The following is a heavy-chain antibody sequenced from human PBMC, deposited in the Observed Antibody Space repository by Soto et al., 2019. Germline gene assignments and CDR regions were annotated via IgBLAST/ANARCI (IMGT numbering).Heavy chain of an antibody. CDR2: ISGSGGST. CDR3: AKALRFLEWLLGRYYYYGMDV. Sequence: GGSLRLSCAASGFTFSSYAMSWVRQAPGKGLEWVSAISGSGGSTYYADSVKGRFTISRDNSKNTLYLQMNSLRAEDTAVYYCAKALRFLEWLLGRYYYYGMDVWGQGTTVTVSS. CDR1: GFTFSSYA. J-gene: IGHJ6*02. V-gene: IGHV3-23*01. D-gene: IGHD3-3*01.